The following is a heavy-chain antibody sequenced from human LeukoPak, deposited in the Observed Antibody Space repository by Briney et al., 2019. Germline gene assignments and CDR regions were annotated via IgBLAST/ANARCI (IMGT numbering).Heavy chain of an antibody. J-gene: IGHJ6*02. V-gene: IGHV3-30-3*01. CDR1: GFTFSSYA. D-gene: IGHD1-26*01. Sequence: QTGGSLSLSCAASGFTFSSYAMPWVRQAPRKGLEWVAVISYDGSNKYYADSVKGRFTISRDNSKNTLYLQMNSLRAEDTAVYYCARDSGSYKTRYYYYGMDVWGQGTTVTVSS. CDR3: ARDSGSYKTRYYYYGMDV. CDR2: ISYDGSNK.